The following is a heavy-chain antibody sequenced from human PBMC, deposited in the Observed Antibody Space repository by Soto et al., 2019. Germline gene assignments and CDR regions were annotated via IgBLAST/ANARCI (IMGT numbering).Heavy chain of an antibody. CDR3: ARDASSWYYCDY. CDR2: INSDGSST. D-gene: IGHD6-13*01. J-gene: IGHJ4*02. CDR1: GFTFSSYW. Sequence: EVLLVESGGGLVQPGGSLRLSCAASGFTFSSYWMHWVRQAPEKGLVWVSRINSDGSSTSYADSVKGRFTISRDNAKNTLYLQMNSLRAEDTAVYYCARDASSWYYCDYWGQGTLATVSS. V-gene: IGHV3-74*01.